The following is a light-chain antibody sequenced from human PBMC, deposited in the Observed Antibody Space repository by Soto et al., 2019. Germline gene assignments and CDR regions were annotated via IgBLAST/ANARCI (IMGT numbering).Light chain of an antibody. CDR3: SLYTTDSTYV. CDR2: EVN. CDR1: SSDFNNYNR. Sequence: QSALTQPPSVSGSPGQSVTISCTGTSSDFNNYNRVSWYQRPPGTGPKLIIYEVNNRPSGVPDRFSGSKSGNTASLTISGLQAEDEAEYYCSLYTTDSTYVFGPGTKVTV. V-gene: IGLV2-18*01. J-gene: IGLJ1*01.